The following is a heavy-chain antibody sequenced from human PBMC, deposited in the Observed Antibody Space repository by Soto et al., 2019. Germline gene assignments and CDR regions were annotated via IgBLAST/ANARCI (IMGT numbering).Heavy chain of an antibody. V-gene: IGHV4-28*01. CDR3: ARREIQGPIDY. CDR2: IYYSETT. Sequence: QVQLQESGPGLVKPSDTLSLTGAVSGYSISSSHWWGWIRHPPGKGLEWIGYIYYSETTYYNPSLKSRVTMSVDTSKNQFSLKLTSVTAVDTAVYYCARREIQGPIDYWGQGTLVTVSS. CDR1: GYSISSSHW. D-gene: IGHD1-26*01. J-gene: IGHJ4*02.